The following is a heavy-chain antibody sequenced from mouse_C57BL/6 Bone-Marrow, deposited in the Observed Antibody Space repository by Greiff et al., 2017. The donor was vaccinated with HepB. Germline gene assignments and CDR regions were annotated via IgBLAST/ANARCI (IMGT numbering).Heavy chain of an antibody. CDR3: ARPYGSSLYYAMDY. D-gene: IGHD1-1*01. CDR2: IHPNSGST. CDR1: GYTFTSYW. Sequence: QVQLQQPGAELVKPGASVKLSCKASGYTFTSYWMHWVKQRPGQGLEWIGMIHPNSGSTNYNEKFKSKATLTVDKSSSTAYMQLSILTSEDSAVYYCARPYGSSLYYAMDYWGQGTSVTVSS. J-gene: IGHJ4*01. V-gene: IGHV1-64*01.